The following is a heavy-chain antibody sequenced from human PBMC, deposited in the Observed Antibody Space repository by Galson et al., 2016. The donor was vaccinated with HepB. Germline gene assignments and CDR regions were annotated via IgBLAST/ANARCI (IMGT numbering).Heavy chain of an antibody. CDR3: ASGLATMRGSYYHGLDV. CDR2: IRPDGSER. D-gene: IGHD5-12*01. CDR1: GFTFSSYW. V-gene: IGHV3-7*01. J-gene: IGHJ6*04. Sequence: SLRLSCAASGFTFSSYWMAWVRQAPGKGLEWVANIRPDGSERNYVASLKGRFTISRDNAKNSLYLQMNNLRAEDTAVFYCASGLATMRGSYYHGLDVWGKGTTVTVSS.